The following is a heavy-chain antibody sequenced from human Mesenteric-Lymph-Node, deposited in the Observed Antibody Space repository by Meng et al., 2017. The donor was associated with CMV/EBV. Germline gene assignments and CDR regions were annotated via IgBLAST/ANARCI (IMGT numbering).Heavy chain of an antibody. V-gene: IGHV1-69*01. D-gene: IGHD2-8*02. CDR2: IIPMFGTT. CDR3: ARGHATSSDPGALDI. J-gene: IGHJ3*02. Sequence: SGDTFSGRGIGWVRQAPGQGLEWMGGIIPMFGTTNYAQKYRSRITINADETTSTAYMRLSSLRSEDAAVYFCARGHATSSDPGALDIWGQGTMVTVSS. CDR1: GDTFSGRG.